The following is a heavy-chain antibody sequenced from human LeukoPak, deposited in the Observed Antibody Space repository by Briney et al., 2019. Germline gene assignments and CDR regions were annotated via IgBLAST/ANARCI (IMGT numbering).Heavy chain of an antibody. V-gene: IGHV3-48*03. CDR3: ARVVPAVTNRFDP. J-gene: IGHJ5*02. CDR2: ISSSGSSI. D-gene: IGHD2-2*01. Sequence: QTGGSLRLSCAASGFTFSSFEMNWVRQAPGKGLEWISYISSSGSSIYYADSVEGRFTISRDNAKNSLYLQMNSLRAEDTAVYYCARVVPAVTNRFDPWGQGTLVTVS. CDR1: GFTFSSFE.